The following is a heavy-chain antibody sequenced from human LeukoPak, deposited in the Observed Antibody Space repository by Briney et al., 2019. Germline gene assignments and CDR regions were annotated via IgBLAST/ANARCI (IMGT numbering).Heavy chain of an antibody. CDR2: ISPYNGNT. V-gene: IGHV1-18*01. CDR1: GYTFTSYG. CDR3: ARVRTYYYDSSGYYFDY. D-gene: IGHD3-22*01. Sequence: ASVQVSCKASGYTFTSYGIIWLRQAPGQGLDWMEWISPYNGNTNYAQQLQGRVNMTTDTSTCTAYMELRSLRSDDTAVYYCARVRTYYYDSSGYYFDYWGQGTLVTVS. J-gene: IGHJ4*02.